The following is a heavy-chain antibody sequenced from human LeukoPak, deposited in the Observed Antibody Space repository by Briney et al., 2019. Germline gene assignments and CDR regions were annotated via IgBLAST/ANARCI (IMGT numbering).Heavy chain of an antibody. CDR2: IIPIFGTA. J-gene: IGHJ5*02. CDR1: GGTFSSYA. D-gene: IGHD5-18*01. Sequence: ASVKVSRKASGGTFSSYAISWVRQAPGQGLEWMGGIIPIFGTANYAQKFQGRVTITADESTSTAYMELSSLRSDDTAVYYCARDGPGGDTEDWFDPWGQGTLVTVSS. V-gene: IGHV1-69*13. CDR3: ARDGPGGDTEDWFDP.